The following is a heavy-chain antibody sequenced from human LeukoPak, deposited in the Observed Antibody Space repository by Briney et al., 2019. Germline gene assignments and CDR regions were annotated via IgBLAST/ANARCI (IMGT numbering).Heavy chain of an antibody. CDR3: ARGQLWSPYYYYYMDV. D-gene: IGHD5-18*01. CDR2: MNPNSGNT. Sequence: ASVKVSCKASGYTFTSYYMHWVRQATGQGLEWMGWMNPNSGNTGYAQKFQGRVTMTRNTSISTAYMELSSLRSEDTAVYYCARGQLWSPYYYYYMDVWGKGTTVTVSS. CDR1: GYTFTSYY. J-gene: IGHJ6*03. V-gene: IGHV1-8*02.